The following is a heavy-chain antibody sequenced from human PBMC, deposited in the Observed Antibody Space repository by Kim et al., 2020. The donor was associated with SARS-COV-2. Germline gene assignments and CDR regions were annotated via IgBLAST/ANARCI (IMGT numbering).Heavy chain of an antibody. Sequence: GGSMRLSCAASGFTFSSYAMSWVRQATGKGLEWVSAISGSGGSTYYADSVKGRFTISRDNAKNTLYLQMNSLRAEDTAVYYCAKSSNRQSITMIVVVIRGPFDYWGQGTLVTVSS. CDR2: ISGSGGST. CDR1: GFTFSSYA. CDR3: AKSSNRQSITMIVVVIRGPFDY. J-gene: IGHJ4*02. D-gene: IGHD3-22*01. V-gene: IGHV3-23*01.